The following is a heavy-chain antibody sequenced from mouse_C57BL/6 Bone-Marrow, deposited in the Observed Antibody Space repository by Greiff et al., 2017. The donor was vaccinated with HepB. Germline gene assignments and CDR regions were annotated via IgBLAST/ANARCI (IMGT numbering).Heavy chain of an antibody. V-gene: IGHV5-12*01. CDR1: GFTFSDYY. CDR2: ISNGGGST. CDR3: ARHANWDFAY. J-gene: IGHJ3*01. D-gene: IGHD4-1*01. Sequence: EVMLVESGGGLVQPGGSLKLSCAASGFTFSDYYMYWVRQTPEKRLEWVAYISNGGGSTYYPDTVKGRFTISRDNAKNTLYLQMSRLKSEDTAMYYCARHANWDFAYWGQGTLVTVSA.